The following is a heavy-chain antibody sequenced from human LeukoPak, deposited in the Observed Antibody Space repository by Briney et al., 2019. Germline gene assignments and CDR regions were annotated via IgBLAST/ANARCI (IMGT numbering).Heavy chain of an antibody. J-gene: IGHJ4*02. D-gene: IGHD2-2*01. Sequence: GGSLRLSCAASGFTFSSYGMHWARQAPGKGLEWVAFIRYDGSNKYYADSVKGRFTISRDNSKNTLYLQMNSLRAEDTAVYYCAKSKIEYQLLPDYWGQGTLVTVSS. CDR2: IRYDGSNK. CDR3: AKSKIEYQLLPDY. V-gene: IGHV3-30*02. CDR1: GFTFSSYG.